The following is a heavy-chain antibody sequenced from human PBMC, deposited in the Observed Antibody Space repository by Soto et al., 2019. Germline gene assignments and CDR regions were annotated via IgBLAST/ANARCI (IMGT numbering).Heavy chain of an antibody. CDR2: MNPNSGNT. CDR1: GYTFTSYD. V-gene: IGHV1-8*01. D-gene: IGHD5-18*01. J-gene: IGHJ4*02. CDR3: AREDTAMVVTLDY. Sequence: EASVKVSCKASGYTFTSYDINWVRQATGQGLEWMGWMNPNSGNTGYAQKFQGRVTMTRNTSISTAYMELSSLRSEDTAVYYCAREDTAMVVTLDYWGQGTLVTVSS.